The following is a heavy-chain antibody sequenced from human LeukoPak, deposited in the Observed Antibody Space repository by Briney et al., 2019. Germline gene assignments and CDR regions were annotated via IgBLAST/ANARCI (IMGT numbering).Heavy chain of an antibody. D-gene: IGHD5-18*01. V-gene: IGHV4-39*07. CDR1: GGSISSSSYY. CDR2: IYYSGTT. CDR3: AREWTQHGFDI. Sequence: PSETLSLTCTVSGGSISSSSYYWGWIRQPPGKGLEWIGSIYYSGTTYYNPSLKSRVTISVDTSKSHFSLKLSSVTAADTAVYYCAREWTQHGFDIWGQGTMVTVSS. J-gene: IGHJ3*02.